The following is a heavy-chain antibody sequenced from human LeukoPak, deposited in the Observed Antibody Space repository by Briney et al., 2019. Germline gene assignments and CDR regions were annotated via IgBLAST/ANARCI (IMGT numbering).Heavy chain of an antibody. J-gene: IGHJ6*03. D-gene: IGHD1-1*01. CDR1: GVTFSSYA. CDR2: IILIFGTA. CDR3: ASRVSGTTSPLSYYYYMDV. V-gene: IGHV1-69*05. Sequence: VASVKVSCEASGVTFSSYAISWVRQAPGQGLEWMGGIILIFGTANYAQKFQGRVTITTDESTSTAYMELSSLRSEDTAVYYCASRVSGTTSPLSYYYYMDVWGKGTTVTVSS.